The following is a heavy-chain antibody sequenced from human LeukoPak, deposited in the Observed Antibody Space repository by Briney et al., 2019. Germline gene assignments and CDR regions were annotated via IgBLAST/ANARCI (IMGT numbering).Heavy chain of an antibody. CDR3: ARDRDSGSYRRRGNWFDP. Sequence: PGGSLRLSCAASGFTFSSYSMNWVRRAPGKGLEWVSYISSSSSTIYYADSVKGRFTISRDNAKNSLYLQMNSLRAEDTAVYYCARDRDSGSYRRRGNWFDPWGQGTLVTVSS. D-gene: IGHD1-26*01. J-gene: IGHJ5*02. CDR2: ISSSSSTI. V-gene: IGHV3-48*01. CDR1: GFTFSSYS.